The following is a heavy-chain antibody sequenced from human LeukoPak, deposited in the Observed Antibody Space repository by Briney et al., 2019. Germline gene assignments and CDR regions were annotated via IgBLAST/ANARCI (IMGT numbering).Heavy chain of an antibody. J-gene: IGHJ6*03. Sequence: ASVKVSCKASGYTFTSYDINWVRQATGQGLEWMGWMNPNSGNTGYAQKFQGRVTITRNTSISTAYMELSSLRSEDTAVYYCARDAGLRFLEWFSPSYYYYMDVWGKGTTVTVSS. CDR3: ARDAGLRFLEWFSPSYYYYMDV. D-gene: IGHD3-3*01. V-gene: IGHV1-8*03. CDR1: GYTFTSYD. CDR2: MNPNSGNT.